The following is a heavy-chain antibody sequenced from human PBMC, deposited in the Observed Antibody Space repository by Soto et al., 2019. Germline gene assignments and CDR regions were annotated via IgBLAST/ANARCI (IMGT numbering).Heavy chain of an antibody. CDR2: INPNSGGT. D-gene: IGHD5-12*01. J-gene: IGHJ4*02. CDR1: GYTFTGYY. CDR3: ARGLVRGYSGYPKGY. V-gene: IGHV1-2*02. Sequence: ASVKVSCKASGYTFTGYYMHWVRQAPGQGLEWMGWINPNSGGTNYAQKFQGRVTLTRDTSISTAYMELSRLRSDDTAVYYCARGLVRGYSGYPKGYWGQGTLVTVSS.